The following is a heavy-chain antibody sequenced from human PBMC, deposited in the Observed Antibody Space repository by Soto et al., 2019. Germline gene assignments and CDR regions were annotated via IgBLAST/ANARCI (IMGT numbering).Heavy chain of an antibody. V-gene: IGHV1-18*01. CDR3: ARDLAVAAFYYGMDV. J-gene: IGHJ6*02. D-gene: IGHD6-19*01. CDR2: ISAYNGNT. Sequence: ASVKVSCKASGYTFTSYGSSWVRQSPGQGLEWMGWISAYNGNTNYAQKLQGRVTMTTDTSTSTAYMELRSLRSDDTAVYYCARDLAVAAFYYGMDVWGQGTTVTVSS. CDR1: GYTFTSYG.